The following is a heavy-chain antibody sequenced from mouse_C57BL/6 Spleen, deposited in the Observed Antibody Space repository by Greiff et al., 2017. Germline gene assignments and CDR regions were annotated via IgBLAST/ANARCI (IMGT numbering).Heavy chain of an antibody. CDR3: ARKGNSNSYYFDY. Sequence: EVQLQQSGPVLVKPGASVKMSCKASGYTFTDYYMNWVKQSHGKSLEWIGVINPYNGGTSYNQKFKGKATLTVEKSSSTAYMELNSLTSEDSAVYYCARKGNSNSYYFDYWGQGTTLTVSS. CDR2: INPYNGGT. CDR1: GYTFTDYY. D-gene: IGHD2-5*01. J-gene: IGHJ2*01. V-gene: IGHV1-19*01.